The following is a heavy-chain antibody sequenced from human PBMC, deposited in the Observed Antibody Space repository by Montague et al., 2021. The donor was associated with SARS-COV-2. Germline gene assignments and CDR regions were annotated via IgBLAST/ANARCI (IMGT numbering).Heavy chain of an antibody. CDR2: INHSGSS. D-gene: IGHD3-3*01. Sequence: SETRSLTCAVYGGSFTGYYWTWIRQPPGKGLEWIGEINHSGSSNYNPSLERRVTMSVDTSKNQFSLRLNSVSAADTAVYYCARAQVTIFGVLIMLPAAGAVDVWGQGTTVTVSS. CDR3: ARAQVTIFGVLIMLPAAGAVDV. CDR1: GGSFTGYY. J-gene: IGHJ3*01. V-gene: IGHV4-34*01.